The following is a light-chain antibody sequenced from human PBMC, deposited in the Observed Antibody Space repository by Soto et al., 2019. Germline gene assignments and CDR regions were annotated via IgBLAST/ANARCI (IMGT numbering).Light chain of an antibody. CDR1: SSNIGSNY. V-gene: IGLV1-47*01. J-gene: IGLJ2*01. Sequence: QSVLTQPPSASGTPGQRVTISCSGSSSNIGSNYVYWYQQLPGTAPKLLIYRNNQRPSGVPDRFSGSKSGTSASLAISGLRAEEEDDYYCAAWDDSFVVFGGGTKLTVL. CDR2: RNN. CDR3: AAWDDSFVV.